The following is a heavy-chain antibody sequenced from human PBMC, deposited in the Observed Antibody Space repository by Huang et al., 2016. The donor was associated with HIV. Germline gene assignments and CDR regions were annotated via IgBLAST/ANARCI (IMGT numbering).Heavy chain of an antibody. CDR1: GFTFSSYS. D-gene: IGHD6-13*01. V-gene: IGHV3-48*01. Sequence: EVQLVESGGGLVQPGGSLRLSCAASGFTFSSYSMNWVRQAPGKGLECVSYISSSSRTIYYADSVKGRFTISRDNAKNSLYLQMNSLRAEDTAVYYCARGIAAAGSSDYWGQGTLVTVSS. J-gene: IGHJ4*02. CDR3: ARGIAAAGSSDY. CDR2: ISSSSRTI.